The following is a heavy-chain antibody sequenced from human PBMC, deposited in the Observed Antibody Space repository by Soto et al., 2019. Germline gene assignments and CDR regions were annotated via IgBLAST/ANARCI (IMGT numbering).Heavy chain of an antibody. D-gene: IGHD5-12*01. Sequence: QLQLQESGPGLVKPSETLSLTCTVSGGSISSSSYYWGWIRQPPGKGLEWIGSIYYSGSTYYNPSLESRHTISADTSKTQFSMKLSSVNAADTAVYYCARQPRRVLRWLNWFDTWGQGTLVTVSS. V-gene: IGHV4-39*01. CDR1: GGSISSSSYY. CDR2: IYYSGST. CDR3: ARQPRRVLRWLNWFDT. J-gene: IGHJ5*02.